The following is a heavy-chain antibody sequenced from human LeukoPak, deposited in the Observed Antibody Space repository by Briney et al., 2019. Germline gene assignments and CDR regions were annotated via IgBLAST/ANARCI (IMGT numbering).Heavy chain of an antibody. CDR3: ARGRITAAGYYYYYGMDV. CDR2: IYYSGTT. Sequence: PSETLSLTCTVSGGSISSSSYYWGWIRQPPGKGLGWIGRIYYSGTTYYNPSIKSRVTISVDTSKNQFSLRLSSVTASDTAVYYCARGRITAAGYYYYYGMDVWGHGTTVTVSS. V-gene: IGHV4-39*07. J-gene: IGHJ6*02. CDR1: GGSISSSSYY. D-gene: IGHD6-13*01.